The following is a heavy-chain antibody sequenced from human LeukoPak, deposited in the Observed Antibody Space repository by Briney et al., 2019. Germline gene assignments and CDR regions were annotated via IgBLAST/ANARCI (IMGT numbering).Heavy chain of an antibody. V-gene: IGHV1-2*02. CDR2: INTDSGGT. CDR3: ARDRPGSYSDAFDI. Sequence: VASVKVSCKASGYTFTSYYIHWVRQAPGQGLEWMGWINTDSGGTNYAQKFQGRVTMTRDTSISTAYMELSSLRSDDTALYYCARDRPGSYSDAFDIWGQGTMVTVSS. CDR1: GYTFTSYY. J-gene: IGHJ3*02. D-gene: IGHD3-10*01.